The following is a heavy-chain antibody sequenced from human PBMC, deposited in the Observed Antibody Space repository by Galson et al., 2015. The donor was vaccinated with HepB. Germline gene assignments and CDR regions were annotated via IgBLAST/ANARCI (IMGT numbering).Heavy chain of an antibody. CDR3: AKFGREGKAALDY. Sequence: SLRLSCAASGFTFSSYAMSWVRQAPGKGLEWVSAISGSGGSTYYADSVKGRFTISRDNSKNTLYLQMNSLRAEDTAVYYCAKFGREGKAALDYWGQGTLVTVSS. V-gene: IGHV3-23*01. D-gene: IGHD5-24*01. J-gene: IGHJ4*02. CDR1: GFTFSSYA. CDR2: ISGSGGST.